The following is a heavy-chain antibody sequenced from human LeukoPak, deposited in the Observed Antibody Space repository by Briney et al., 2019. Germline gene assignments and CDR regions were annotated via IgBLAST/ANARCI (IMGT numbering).Heavy chain of an antibody. CDR1: GGSVSSGSYY. V-gene: IGHV4-61*01. Sequence: SETLSLTCTVSGGSVSSGSYYWSWIRQPPGKGLEWIGYIYYSGSTSYNPSLKSRVTISVDTSKNQFSLKLSSVTAADTAVYYCARDLVPGYCSGGSCYPGDAFDIWGQGTMVTVSS. J-gene: IGHJ3*02. D-gene: IGHD2-15*01. CDR2: IYYSGST. CDR3: ARDLVPGYCSGGSCYPGDAFDI.